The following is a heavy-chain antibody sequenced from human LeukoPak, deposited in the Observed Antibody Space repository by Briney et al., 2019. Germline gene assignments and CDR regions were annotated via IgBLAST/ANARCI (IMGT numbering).Heavy chain of an antibody. CDR1: GYSFTSYW. D-gene: IGHD5-24*01. CDR3: ARRHGYSKGAFDI. Sequence: GESLKISCKGSGYSFTSYWIGWVRQVPGKGLEWMGIIYPGDSDTRYSPSFQGQVTISADKSISTAYLQWSSLRASDTAMYYCARRHGYSKGAFDIWGQGTMVTVSS. V-gene: IGHV5-51*01. J-gene: IGHJ3*02. CDR2: IYPGDSDT.